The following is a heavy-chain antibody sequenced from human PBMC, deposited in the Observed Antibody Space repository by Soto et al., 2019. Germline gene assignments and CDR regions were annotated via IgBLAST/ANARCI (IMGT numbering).Heavy chain of an antibody. V-gene: IGHV3-11*01. J-gene: IGHJ4*02. CDR1: GFTFSDYY. D-gene: IGHD3-22*01. CDR2: IGSSDNII. CDR3: ARDLGYYESSGYFDY. Sequence: QVQLVESGGGLVKPAGSLRLSCAASGFTFSDYYMSWIRQAPGKGLEWVSYIGSSDNIIYYADSVKGRFTISRDNAKNSLYLQMNSLRAEDTAVYYCARDLGYYESSGYFDYWGQGTLVTVSS.